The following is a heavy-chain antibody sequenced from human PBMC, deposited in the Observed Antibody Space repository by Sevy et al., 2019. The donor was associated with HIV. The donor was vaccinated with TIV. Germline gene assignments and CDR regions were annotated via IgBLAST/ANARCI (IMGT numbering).Heavy chain of an antibody. CDR3: ATTKDYYDSSGYPFDY. CDR1: GHTLTQFS. D-gene: IGHD3-22*01. J-gene: IGHJ4*02. V-gene: IGHV1-24*01. CDR2: FDPEDGDPEDGKT. Sequence: ASVKVSCKVSGHTLTQFSMHWVRQAPGKGLEWMTTFDPEDGDPEDGKTIYAQKFLGRVTMTEDTSTDTAYMELSSLRSDDMAVYYCATTKDYYDSSGYPFDYWGQGTLVTVSS.